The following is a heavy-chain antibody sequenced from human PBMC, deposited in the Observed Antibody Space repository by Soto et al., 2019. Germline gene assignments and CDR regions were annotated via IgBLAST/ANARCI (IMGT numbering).Heavy chain of an antibody. Sequence: SETLSITCTVSGGSISRYYWSWIRQPPGKGLEWIGYLYNAGSTIYNPSLKSRVTISVDMSQNQFSLNLNYVTAADTAVYYCARDLWGYCGTDCYPLDVWGQGTTVT. D-gene: IGHD2-21*02. CDR3: ARDLWGYCGTDCYPLDV. J-gene: IGHJ6*01. CDR2: LYNAGST. CDR1: GGSISRYY. V-gene: IGHV4-59*01.